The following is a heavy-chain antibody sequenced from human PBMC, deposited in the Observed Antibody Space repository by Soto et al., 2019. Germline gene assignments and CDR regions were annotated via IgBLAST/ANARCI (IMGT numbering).Heavy chain of an antibody. CDR3: ARDNRGITGTTYSYYFDY. CDR2: ISSSSSTI. CDR1: GFTFSSYS. V-gene: IGHV3-48*01. D-gene: IGHD1-7*01. J-gene: IGHJ4*02. Sequence: GGSLRLSCAASGFTFSSYSMNWVRQAPGKGLEWVSYISSSSSTIYYADSVKGRFTISRDNAKNSLYLQMNSLRAEDTAVYYCARDNRGITGTTYSYYFDYWGQGTLVTVSS.